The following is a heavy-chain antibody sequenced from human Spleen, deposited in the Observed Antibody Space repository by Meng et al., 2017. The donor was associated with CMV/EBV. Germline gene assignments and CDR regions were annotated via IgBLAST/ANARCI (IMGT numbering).Heavy chain of an antibody. CDR2: IYYSGST. V-gene: IGHV4-31*03. CDR1: GGSISSGGYY. Sequence: SETLSLTCTVSGGSISSGGYYWSWIRQHPGKGLEWIGYIYYSGSTYYNPSLQSRLTISVDTSQNQFSLKVKSVTAADTAVYYCARDGMSPYYYYFGMDVWGQGTTVTVSS. CDR3: ARDGMSPYYYYFGMDV. J-gene: IGHJ6*02.